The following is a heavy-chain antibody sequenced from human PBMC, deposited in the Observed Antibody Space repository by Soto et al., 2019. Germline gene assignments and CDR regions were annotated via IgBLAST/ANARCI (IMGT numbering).Heavy chain of an antibody. CDR1: GGSISSYH. CDR2: IYYSAST. J-gene: IGHJ6*02. CDR3: AREGVRGSKRHSGTDV. V-gene: IGHV4-59*12. D-gene: IGHD3-10*01. Sequence: QVLLPESGPGLVKPSETLSLTCTVSGGSISSYHWSWIRQPPGQGLEWIGYIYYSASTNHNPSLRSRVSISVDTAKDQCALILGSVTAADTTVYHCAREGVRGSKRHSGTDVWGQGTTVTV.